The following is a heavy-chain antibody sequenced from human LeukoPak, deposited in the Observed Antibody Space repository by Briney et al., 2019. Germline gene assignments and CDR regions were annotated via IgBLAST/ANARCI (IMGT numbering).Heavy chain of an antibody. CDR1: GGSISSYY. CDR2: ISYIGNT. Sequence: PSESLSLTCTVSGGSISSYYWNWIRQPPGKGLEWIGYISYIGNTNYNPSLKSRVTISVDASKNQFSLKLTSMTAADTAVYYCARGSFTVTRGYFDFWGQGILVTVSS. V-gene: IGHV4-59*01. CDR3: ARGSFTVTRGYFDF. J-gene: IGHJ4*02. D-gene: IGHD4-17*01.